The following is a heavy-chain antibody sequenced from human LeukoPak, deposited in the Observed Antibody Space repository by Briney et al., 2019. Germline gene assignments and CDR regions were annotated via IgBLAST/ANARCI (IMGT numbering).Heavy chain of an antibody. CDR2: INAGNGNT. D-gene: IGHD6-13*01. V-gene: IGHV1-3*01. J-gene: IGHJ4*02. CDR1: GYTFTSYA. CDR3: ASRTSSSWYFACFDY. Sequence: GASVKVSCKASGYTFTSYAMHWVRQAPGQRLEWMGWINAGNGNTKYSQKFQGRVTITRDTSAGTAYMELSSLRSEDTAVYYCASRTSSSWYFACFDYWGQGTLVTVSS.